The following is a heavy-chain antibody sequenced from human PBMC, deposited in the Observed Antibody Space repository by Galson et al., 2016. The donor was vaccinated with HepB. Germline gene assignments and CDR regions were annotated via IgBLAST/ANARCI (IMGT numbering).Heavy chain of an antibody. D-gene: IGHD3-3*01. V-gene: IGHV3-23*01. Sequence: SLRLSCAASGFTFSNLGMSWVRQAPGKGLEGVSLISGSGSSTSYADSVEGRFTISRDNSKNTLYLQMSSLSPDDTAVYYCARDGVRWSPVEHFHHWGQGTLVSVSS. CDR1: GFTFSNLG. CDR3: ARDGVRWSPVEHFHH. J-gene: IGHJ1*01. CDR2: ISGSGSST.